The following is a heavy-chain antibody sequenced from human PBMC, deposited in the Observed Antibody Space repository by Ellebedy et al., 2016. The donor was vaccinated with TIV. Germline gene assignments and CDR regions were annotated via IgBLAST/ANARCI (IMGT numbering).Heavy chain of an antibody. CDR2: ISGSAGST. Sequence: PGGSLRLSCAASGFTVSSNYMSWARQAPGKGLEWVSFISGSAGSTYYADSVKGRFTISRDNSKNTLYLQMNSLRVEDTARYYCASNVDTAKVRGNYWGQGTLVTVSS. CDR3: ASNVDTAKVRGNY. J-gene: IGHJ4*02. CDR1: GFTVSSNY. D-gene: IGHD5-18*01. V-gene: IGHV3-23*01.